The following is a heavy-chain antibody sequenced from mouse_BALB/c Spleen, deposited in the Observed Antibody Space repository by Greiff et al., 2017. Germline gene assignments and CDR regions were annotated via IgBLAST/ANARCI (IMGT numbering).Heavy chain of an antibody. CDR1: GFSLTSYG. D-gene: IGHD2-9*01. J-gene: IGHJ4*01. CDR2: IWAGGST. Sequence: VNVVESGPGLVAPSQSLSITCTVSGFSLTSYGVHWVRQPPGKGLEWLGVIWAGGSTNYNSALMSRLSISKDNSKSQVFLKMNSLQTDDTAMYYCARSYYGSGMAMDYWGQGTSVTVSS. V-gene: IGHV2-9*02. CDR3: ARSYYGSGMAMDY.